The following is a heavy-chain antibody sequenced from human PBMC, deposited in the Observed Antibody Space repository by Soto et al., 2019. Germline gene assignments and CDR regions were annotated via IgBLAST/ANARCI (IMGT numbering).Heavy chain of an antibody. J-gene: IGHJ6*02. CDR1: GGSISSGGYY. Sequence: QVQLQESGPGLVKPSQTLSLTCTVSGGSISSGGYYWSWIRQHPGKGLEWVGNIYYSGSTYYNPSLKSRVTISVDTSKNQFSLKLSSVTAEDTAVYYCARYLRFLEWLTQPGYYYYGMDVWGQGTTVTVSS. CDR3: ARYLRFLEWLTQPGYYYYGMDV. D-gene: IGHD3-3*01. CDR2: IYYSGST. V-gene: IGHV4-31*03.